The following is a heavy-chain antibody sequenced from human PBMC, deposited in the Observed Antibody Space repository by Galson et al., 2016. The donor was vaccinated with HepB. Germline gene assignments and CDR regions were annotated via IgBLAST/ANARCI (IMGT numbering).Heavy chain of an antibody. CDR1: GFFFSGRA. V-gene: IGHV3-23*01. D-gene: IGHD4/OR15-4a*01. CDR3: ARDDYSGGRGSPDY. CDR2: INNGAATT. J-gene: IGHJ4*02. Sequence: SLRLSCAASGFFFSGRAMSWVRQAPGKGLEWVSGINNGAATTGYAASVKGRFTISRGNSKNTLYLQMNSLRTEDTTVYYCARDDYSGGRGSPDYWGQGTLVTVSS.